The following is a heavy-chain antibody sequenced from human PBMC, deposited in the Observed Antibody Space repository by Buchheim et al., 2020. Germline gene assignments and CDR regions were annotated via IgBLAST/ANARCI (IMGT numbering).Heavy chain of an antibody. D-gene: IGHD6-19*01. V-gene: IGHV3-21*01. CDR3: ARDFSGWSRDY. CDR2: VGSGHHT. CDR1: GFSFSPFG. J-gene: IGHJ4*02. Sequence: DVQLVESEGGLVMPGESLTLSCVTSGFSFSPFGMTWVRQAPGKGLEWVATVGSGHHTFYADLVEGRFTVPRDNARRSVYLQLNSLRAEDTAVYFCARDFSGWSRDYWGQGTL.